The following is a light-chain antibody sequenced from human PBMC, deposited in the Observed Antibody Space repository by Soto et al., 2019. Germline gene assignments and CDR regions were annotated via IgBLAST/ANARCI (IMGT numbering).Light chain of an antibody. CDR2: KAS. Sequence: DIQMTQSPSTLYASVGDRVTITCRASQSISSWLAWYQQKPGKAPKLLIYKASSLESGVPSRFSGSGSGTEFTLTISSLQPDDFATYYCQQYNSYSPYTFGQGPKLEI. V-gene: IGKV1-5*03. J-gene: IGKJ2*01. CDR1: QSISSW. CDR3: QQYNSYSPYT.